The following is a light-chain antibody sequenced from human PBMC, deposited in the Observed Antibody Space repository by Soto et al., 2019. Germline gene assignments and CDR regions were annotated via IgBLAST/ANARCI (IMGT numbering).Light chain of an antibody. CDR2: AAS. CDR1: QSISSY. J-gene: IGKJ4*01. CDR3: QQSYSVPLT. Sequence: DIQMTQSPSSLSASVGDRVTITCRASQSISSYLNWFQHKPGEAPKLLIYAASTLQSGVPSRFSGSGSGTDSTLTVSSLQPEDFAAYYCQQSYSVPLTFGGGTKVEIK. V-gene: IGKV1-39*01.